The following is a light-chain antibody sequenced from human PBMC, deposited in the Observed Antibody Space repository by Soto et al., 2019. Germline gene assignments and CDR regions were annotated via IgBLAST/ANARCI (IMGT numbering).Light chain of an antibody. J-gene: IGKJ1*01. CDR3: HEYNTWPWT. V-gene: IGKV3-15*01. CDR1: QGLNRN. CDR2: GAS. Sequence: ETVLTQSPATLSVSPGETATLSCTTSQGLNRNLAWYQQKLGQAPRVLIYGASTRAAGIPARFSGSGSGTEFILTISSLQSEDFAVYYCHEYNTWPWTFGQGTKVDSK.